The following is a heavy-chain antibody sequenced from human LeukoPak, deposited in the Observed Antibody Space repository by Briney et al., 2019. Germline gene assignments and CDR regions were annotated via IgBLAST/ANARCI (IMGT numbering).Heavy chain of an antibody. D-gene: IGHD5-12*01. CDR3: ARDRSGYDSYFEY. Sequence: KPSETLSLTCTVSGGSISSYYWTWIRQPPGKGLEWIGYVYYTGSTNYNPSLKSRVTISVDTSKNQFSLKLTSVTAADTAVYYCARDRSGYDSYFEYWGQGTLVTVSS. J-gene: IGHJ4*02. V-gene: IGHV4-59*01. CDR2: VYYTGST. CDR1: GGSISSYY.